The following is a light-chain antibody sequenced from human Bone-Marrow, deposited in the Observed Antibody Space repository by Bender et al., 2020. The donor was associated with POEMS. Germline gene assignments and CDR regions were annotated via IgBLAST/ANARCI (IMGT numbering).Light chain of an antibody. J-gene: IGLJ3*02. CDR3: AAWEDSLNGWV. CDR1: SSDVGGYNY. V-gene: IGLV2-8*01. Sequence: QSALTQPPSASGSPGQSVTISCTGTSSDVGGYNYVSWYQQYPGKAPKLIIFEVSKRPSGVPDRFSGSKSGTSASLAISGLQSEDEADYYCAAWEDSLNGWVFGGGTKLTVL. CDR2: EVS.